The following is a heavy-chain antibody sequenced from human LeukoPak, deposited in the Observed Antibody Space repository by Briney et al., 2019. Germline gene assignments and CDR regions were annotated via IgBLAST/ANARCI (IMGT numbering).Heavy chain of an antibody. D-gene: IGHD3-10*01. Sequence: GGSLRLSCTASGFTFSTYAMSWVRQAPGKGLEWVSAISGSGGSTYYADSVKGRFTISRDNSKNMLYLQMNSLRAEDTAVYYCAKEAIGSGSFDYWGQGTLVTVSS. CDR3: AKEAIGSGSFDY. CDR1: GFTFSTYA. J-gene: IGHJ4*02. CDR2: ISGSGGST. V-gene: IGHV3-23*01.